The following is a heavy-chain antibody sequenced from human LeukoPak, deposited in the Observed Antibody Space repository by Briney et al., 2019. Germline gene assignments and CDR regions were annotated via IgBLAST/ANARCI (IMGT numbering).Heavy chain of an antibody. J-gene: IGHJ4*02. Sequence: SETLSLTCTVSGGSISSYYWSWIRQPAGKGLEWIGRIYISGSTNYNPSLKSRVTMSVDSSMNQFSLRLSSVTAADTAVYYCAACSTSSRDFDYWGQGILVTVSS. CDR2: IYISGST. D-gene: IGHD6-6*01. CDR3: AACSTSSRDFDY. V-gene: IGHV4-4*07. CDR1: GGSISSYY.